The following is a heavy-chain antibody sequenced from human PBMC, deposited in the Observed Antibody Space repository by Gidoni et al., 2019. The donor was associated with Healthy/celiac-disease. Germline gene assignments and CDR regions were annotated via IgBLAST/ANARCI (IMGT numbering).Heavy chain of an antibody. J-gene: IGHJ5*02. D-gene: IGHD4-17*01. CDR3: ARVGGDYEIAWFDP. V-gene: IGHV3-30*04. Sequence: QVQLVESGGGVVQPGRSLRLSCAASGFTFSSYAMHWVRQAPGKGLAWVAVISYDGSNKYYADSVKGRFTISRDNSKNTLYLQMNSLRAEDTAVYYCARVGGDYEIAWFDPWGQGTLVTVSS. CDR1: GFTFSSYA. CDR2: ISYDGSNK.